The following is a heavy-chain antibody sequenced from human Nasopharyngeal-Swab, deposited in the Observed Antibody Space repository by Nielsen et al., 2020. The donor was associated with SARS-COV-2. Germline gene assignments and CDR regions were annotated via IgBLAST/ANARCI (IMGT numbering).Heavy chain of an antibody. V-gene: IGHV4-34*01. Sequence: WIRQPPGKGLEWIGEINHSRSTNYNPSLKSRVTISVDTSKNQFSLKLSSVTAADTAVYYCAGAVAGTGWDYWGQGTLVTVSS. CDR2: INHSRST. CDR3: AGAVAGTGWDY. D-gene: IGHD6-19*01. J-gene: IGHJ4*02.